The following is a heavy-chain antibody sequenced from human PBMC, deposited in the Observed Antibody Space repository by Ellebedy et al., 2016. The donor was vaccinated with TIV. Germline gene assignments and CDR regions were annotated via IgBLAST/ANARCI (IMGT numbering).Heavy chain of an antibody. J-gene: IGHJ3*02. D-gene: IGHD2-2*01. CDR1: GFTFSSYS. CDR2: IGTAGDP. V-gene: IGHV3-13*05. Sequence: PGGSLRLSCAASGFTFSSYSMNWVRQATGKGLEWVSAIGTAGDPYYPGSVKGRFTISRENAKNSLYLQMNSLRAGDTAVYYCAASRYCSSTSCHAGAFDIWGQGTMVTVSS. CDR3: AASRYCSSTSCHAGAFDI.